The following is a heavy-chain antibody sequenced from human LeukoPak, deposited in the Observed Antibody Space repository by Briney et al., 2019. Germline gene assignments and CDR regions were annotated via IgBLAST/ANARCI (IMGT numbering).Heavy chain of an antibody. J-gene: IGHJ3*02. CDR2: IKQDGSEK. CDR3: AKGSGSYYGQHAFDI. D-gene: IGHD1-26*01. CDR1: GFTFSSYW. V-gene: IGHV3-7*03. Sequence: GGSLRLSCAASGFTFSSYWMSWVRQAPGKGLEWVANIKQDGSEKYYVDSVKGRFTISRDNAKNSLYLQMNSLRAEDMALYYCAKGSGSYYGQHAFDIWGQGTMVTVSS.